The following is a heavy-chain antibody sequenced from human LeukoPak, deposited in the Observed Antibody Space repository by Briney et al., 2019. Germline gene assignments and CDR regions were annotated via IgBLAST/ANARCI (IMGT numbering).Heavy chain of an antibody. J-gene: IGHJ4*02. CDR2: INHSGST. V-gene: IGHV4-34*01. CDR3: ARGLDIVAVPAAALYFDY. CDR1: GGSFSGYY. D-gene: IGHD2-2*03. Sequence: SETLSLTCAVYGGSFSGYYWSWIRQPPGKGLEWIGEINHSGSTNYNPSLKSRVTISVDTSKNQFSLKLSSVTAADTAVYYCARGLDIVAVPAAALYFDYWGQGTLVTVSS.